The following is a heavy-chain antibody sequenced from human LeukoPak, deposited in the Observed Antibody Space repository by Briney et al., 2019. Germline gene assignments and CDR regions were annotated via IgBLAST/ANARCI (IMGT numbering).Heavy chain of an antibody. J-gene: IGHJ6*02. Sequence: PGGSLRLSCAASGFTFSSYWMHWVRHAPGKGLVWVSRINSDGSSTSYADSVKGRFTISRDNAKNTLYLQMNSLRAEDTAVYYCARVGRGYSLGMDGWGQGTTVTVSS. CDR3: ARVGRGYSLGMDG. V-gene: IGHV3-74*01. D-gene: IGHD5-18*01. CDR2: INSDGSST. CDR1: GFTFSSYW.